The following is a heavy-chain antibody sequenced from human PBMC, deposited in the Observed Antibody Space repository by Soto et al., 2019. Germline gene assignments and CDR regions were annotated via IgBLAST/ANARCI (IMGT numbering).Heavy chain of an antibody. J-gene: IGHJ4*02. D-gene: IGHD6-13*01. CDR2: ISYDGSNK. V-gene: IGHV3-30*18. CDR3: AKEYEQQPSPDY. Sequence: GGSLRLSCAASGFTFSSYGMHWVRQAPGKGLEWVAVISYDGSNKYYADSVKGRFTISRDNSKNTLYLQMNSLRAEDTAVYYCAKEYEQQPSPDYSGQRTLVTLSP. CDR1: GFTFSSYG.